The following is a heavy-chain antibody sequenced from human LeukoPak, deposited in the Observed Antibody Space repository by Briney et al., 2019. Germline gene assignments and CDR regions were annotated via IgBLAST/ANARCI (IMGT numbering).Heavy chain of an antibody. CDR1: GYSISSGYH. CDR2: IYHRGNT. D-gene: IGHD1-20*01. CDR3: ARVNWLFDY. J-gene: IGHJ4*02. V-gene: IGHV4-38-2*01. Sequence: SETLSLTCAVSGYSISSGYHWGWIRQPPGKGLEWIESIYHRGNTYYNPSLKSRVTLSVDTSKNQFFLKLTSVTAADTAVYYCARVNWLFDYWGQGTLVTVSS.